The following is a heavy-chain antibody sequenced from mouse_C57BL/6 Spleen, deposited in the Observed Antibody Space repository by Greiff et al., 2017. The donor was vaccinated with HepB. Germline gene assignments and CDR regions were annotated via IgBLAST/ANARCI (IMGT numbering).Heavy chain of an antibody. Sequence: EVQRVESGGGLVQPGGSLSLSCAASGFTFTDYYMSWVRQPPGKALEWLGFIRNKANGYTTEYSASVKGRFTIYRDNSQSILYLQMNALRAEDSATYYCARSQSYGNYPLLDYWGQGTTLTVSS. CDR1: GFTFTDYY. J-gene: IGHJ2*01. CDR2: IRNKANGYTT. D-gene: IGHD2-1*01. V-gene: IGHV7-3*01. CDR3: ARSQSYGNYPLLDY.